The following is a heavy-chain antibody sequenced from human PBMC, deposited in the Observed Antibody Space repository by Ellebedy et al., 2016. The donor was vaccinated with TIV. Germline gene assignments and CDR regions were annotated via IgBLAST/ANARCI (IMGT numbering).Heavy chain of an antibody. V-gene: IGHV3-48*01. J-gene: IGHJ4*02. CDR2: ISSSSSTI. Sequence: GESLKISCAASGFTFSSYSMNWVRQAPGKGLEWVSYISSSSSTIYYADSAKGRFTISRDNAKNSLYLQMNSLRAEDTAVYYCARDRKIYFDYWGQGTLVTVSS. CDR3: ARDRKIYFDY. CDR1: GFTFSSYS.